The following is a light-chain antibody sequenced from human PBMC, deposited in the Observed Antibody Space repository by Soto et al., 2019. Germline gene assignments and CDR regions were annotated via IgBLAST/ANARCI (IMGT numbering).Light chain of an antibody. CDR2: KAS. CDR1: QSISSW. CDR3: QQYTAIAWT. V-gene: IGKV1-5*03. Sequence: DIQMTQSPSTLSASVGDRVIITCRASQSISSWLAWYQQKPGKAPKLLIYKASSLESGVPSRFSGSGSGTEFTLTISSLQPDDFATYYCQQYTAIAWTFGQGTKVEVK. J-gene: IGKJ1*01.